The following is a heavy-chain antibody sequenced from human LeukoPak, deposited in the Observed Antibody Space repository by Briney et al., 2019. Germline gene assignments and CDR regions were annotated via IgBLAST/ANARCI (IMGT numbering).Heavy chain of an antibody. V-gene: IGHV3-30*02. CDR1: GFTFSSYG. D-gene: IGHD1-26*01. Sequence: GGSLRLSCAASGFTFSSYGMSWVRQAPGKGLEWVAFIRYDGSNKYYADSVKGRFTISRDNAKNSLYLQMNSLRDEDTAVYYCARDPYSGSYGDYYYYSMDVWGKGTTVTISS. J-gene: IGHJ6*03. CDR3: ARDPYSGSYGDYYYYSMDV. CDR2: IRYDGSNK.